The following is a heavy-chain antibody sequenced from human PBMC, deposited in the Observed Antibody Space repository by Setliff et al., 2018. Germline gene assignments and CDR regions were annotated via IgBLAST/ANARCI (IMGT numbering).Heavy chain of an antibody. CDR1: GITFINAW. CDR2: IKSSREGATS. V-gene: IGHV3-15*01. D-gene: IGHD3-22*01. J-gene: IGHJ5*01. Sequence: TGGSLRLSCSVSGITFINAWMTWVRQAPGKGPEWVGRIKSSREGATSDYGAPAKGRFTISRDDSKQMIFLQMHNLKTEDTGFYYCATGPRDSRNYLTWLGSWGQGTLVTVSS. CDR3: ATGPRDSRNYLTWLGS.